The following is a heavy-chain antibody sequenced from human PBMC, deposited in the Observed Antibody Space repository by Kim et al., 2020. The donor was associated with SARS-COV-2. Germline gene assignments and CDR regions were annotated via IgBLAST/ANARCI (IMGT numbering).Heavy chain of an antibody. CDR1: GFTFSSYG. CDR2: IWYDGSNK. J-gene: IGHJ3*02. V-gene: IGHV3-33*01. CDR3: ARAPGRGITPDAFDI. Sequence: GGSLRLSCAASGFTFSSYGMHWVRQAPGKGLEWVAVIWYDGSNKYYADSVKGRFTISRDNSKNTLYLQMNSLRAEDTAVYYCARAPGRGITPDAFDIWGQGTMVTVSS. D-gene: IGHD3-3*01.